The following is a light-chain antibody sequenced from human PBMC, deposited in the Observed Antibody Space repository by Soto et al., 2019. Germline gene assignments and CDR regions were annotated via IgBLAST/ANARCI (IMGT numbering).Light chain of an antibody. CDR3: QAWDSSIFYV. CDR1: KLGDKF. V-gene: IGLV3-1*01. J-gene: IGLJ1*01. Sequence: SYELTQPTSVSVSPGQTASITCSGAKLGDKFASWYQQRPGQSPVLVIYQDTKRPSGIPERFSGSSSGNTATLTIRGTQAMDEADYYCQAWDSSIFYVFGTGTKLTVL. CDR2: QDT.